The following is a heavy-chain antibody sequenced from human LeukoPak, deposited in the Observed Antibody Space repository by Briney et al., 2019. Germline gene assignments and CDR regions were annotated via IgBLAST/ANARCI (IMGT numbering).Heavy chain of an antibody. CDR3: AKNSGSYPYYFDY. CDR1: GFTFSSYG. J-gene: IGHJ4*02. CDR2: ISYDGSNK. Sequence: GGSLRLSCAASGFTFSSYGMHWVRQAPGKGLEWVAVISYDGSNKYYADSVKGRFTISRDNSKSTLYLQMNSLRAEDTAVYYCAKNSGSYPYYFDYWGQGTLVTVSS. D-gene: IGHD1-26*01. V-gene: IGHV3-30*18.